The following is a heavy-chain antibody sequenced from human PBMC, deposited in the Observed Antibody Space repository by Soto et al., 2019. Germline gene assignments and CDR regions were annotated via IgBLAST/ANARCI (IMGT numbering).Heavy chain of an antibody. J-gene: IGHJ3*02. Sequence: GGSVRLSCAASGFTFSSYAMSWVRQTPGKGLEWVSAISGSGGSTYYADSVKGRFTISRDNSKNTLYLQMNSLRAEDTAVYYCAKNQRKGYYYDSSGYYPIEDAFDIWGQGTMVTVSS. CDR3: AKNQRKGYYYDSSGYYPIEDAFDI. D-gene: IGHD3-22*01. CDR1: GFTFSSYA. CDR2: ISGSGGST. V-gene: IGHV3-23*01.